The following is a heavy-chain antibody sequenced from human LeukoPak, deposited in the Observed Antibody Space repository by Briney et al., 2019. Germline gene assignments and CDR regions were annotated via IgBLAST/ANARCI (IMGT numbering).Heavy chain of an antibody. J-gene: IGHJ4*02. CDR2: IYPGDSNT. Sequence: GESLKISCKGSGYSFTSYWIGWVRQMPGKGLEWMGIIYPGDSNTRYSPSFQGQVTISADKSISTAYLQWSGLKASDTAMYYCARLAISSIWSVYFDYWGQGTLVTVS. D-gene: IGHD6-13*01. CDR1: GYSFTSYW. CDR3: ARLAISSIWSVYFDY. V-gene: IGHV5-51*01.